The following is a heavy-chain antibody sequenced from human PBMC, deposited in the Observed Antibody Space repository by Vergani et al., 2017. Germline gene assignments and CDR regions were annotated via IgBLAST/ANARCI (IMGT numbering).Heavy chain of an antibody. J-gene: IGHJ4*02. CDR2: IKSKTDGGTT. Sequence: EVQLLESGGDLVQPGGSLRLSCAASGFTFSNAWMSWVRQAPGKGLEWVGRIKSKTDGGTTDYAAPVKGRFTISRDNAKNSLYLQMNSLRAEDTAVYYCARGSGNDYWGQGTLVTVSS. D-gene: IGHD6-25*01. CDR3: ARGSGNDY. V-gene: IGHV3-15*01. CDR1: GFTFSNAW.